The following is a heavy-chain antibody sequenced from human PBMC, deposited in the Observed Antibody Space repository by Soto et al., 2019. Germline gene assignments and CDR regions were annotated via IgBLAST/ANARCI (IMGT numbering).Heavy chain of an antibody. V-gene: IGHV4-30-4*01. CDR2: MYPSGST. J-gene: IGHJ4*02. CDR3: ADYGDYGRD. D-gene: IGHD4-17*01. CDR1: GGSINSRDNY. Sequence: SETLSLTCTVSGGSINSRDNYWSWFRQPPGRGLEWIGYMYPSGSTYSNPSLKSRVTISGDTSMNQLSLRLSSVTAADTAVYYCADYGDYGRDWGQGTLVTVSS.